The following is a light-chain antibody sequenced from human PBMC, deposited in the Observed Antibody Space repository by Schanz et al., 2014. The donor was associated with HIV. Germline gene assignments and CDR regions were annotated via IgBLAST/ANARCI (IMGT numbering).Light chain of an antibody. CDR2: EDD. J-gene: IGLJ3*02. V-gene: IGLV6-57*02. CDR1: SGSIASNY. Sequence: NFMLTQPHSVSESPGKTVSISCTGTSGSIASNYVQWYQQRPGSAPTTVIYEDDQRPSGVPDRFSGSIDSSSNSASLTISGLKTEDEADYYCQSYDNATPAVFGGGTKLTVL. CDR3: QSYDNATPAV.